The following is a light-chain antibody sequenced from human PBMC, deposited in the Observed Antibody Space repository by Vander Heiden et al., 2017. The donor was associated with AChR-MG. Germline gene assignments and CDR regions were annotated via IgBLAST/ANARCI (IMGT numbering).Light chain of an antibody. CDR2: RDD. V-gene: IGLV1-47*01. CDR1: SSNVGINY. Sequence: QSVLTQPPSVSGTPGQTVTISCSGSSSNVGINYVSWYQQFPGTAPKLLISRDDQRPSGVPERCSDSKSGTSASLAISGLRSEDEADYFCAAWDDRLTSVIFGGGMKLTVL. J-gene: IGLJ2*01. CDR3: AAWDDRLTSVI.